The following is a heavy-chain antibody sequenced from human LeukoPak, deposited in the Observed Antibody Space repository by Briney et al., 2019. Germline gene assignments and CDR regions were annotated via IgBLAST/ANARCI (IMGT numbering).Heavy chain of an antibody. J-gene: IGHJ4*02. CDR1: GGSISSGDYY. CDR3: ARELTYADY. D-gene: IGHD4/OR15-4a*01. V-gene: IGHV4-30-4*01. Sequence: SETLSLTRTVSGGSISSGDYYWSWIRQPPGKGMEWIGYIYYSGSTYYNPSLKSRVTMSVDTSKNQFSLKLSSVTAADTAVYYCARELTYADYWGQGTLVTVSS. CDR2: IYYSGST.